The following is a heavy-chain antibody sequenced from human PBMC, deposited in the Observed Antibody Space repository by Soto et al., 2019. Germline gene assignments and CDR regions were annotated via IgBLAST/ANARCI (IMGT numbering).Heavy chain of an antibody. CDR2: VFSSVSA. D-gene: IGHD2-21*02. CDR1: GVSLRRYT. V-gene: IGHV4-4*07. CDR3: ARDGMTTGDT. J-gene: IGHJ4*02. Sequence: SETPSPPPLFSGVSLRRYTLGWVRQPANKGLEWIGRVFSSVSATYNPSLKSRVSISMDTPENRISLKLDSVTAADAGVYFCARDGMTTGDTWGPGTLVTVSS.